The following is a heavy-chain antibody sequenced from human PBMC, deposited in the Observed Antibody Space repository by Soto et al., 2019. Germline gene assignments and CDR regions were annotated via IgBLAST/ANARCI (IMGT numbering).Heavy chain of an antibody. J-gene: IGHJ3*01. D-gene: IGHD1-1*01. CDR2: IPNDGKYK. V-gene: IGHV3-30*02. Sequence: GGSLRLSCAASGFTFRRYGMHWVRQAPGKGLEWVAVIPNDGKYKHYVDSVKGRFTISRDNSKNRLYLEMNSLGAEDTAVYYCVLEDIRPTNGLAVWCQATVVT. CDR3: VLEDIRPTNGLAV. CDR1: GFTFRRYG.